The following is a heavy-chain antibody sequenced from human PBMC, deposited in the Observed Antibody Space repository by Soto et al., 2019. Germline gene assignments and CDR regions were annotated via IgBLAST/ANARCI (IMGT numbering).Heavy chain of an antibody. CDR1: GGSISSGGYY. CDR2: IYYSGST. J-gene: IGHJ3*02. CDR3: ARDYRDSSSSHVAFDI. D-gene: IGHD6-13*01. Sequence: SETLSLTCTVSGGSISSGGYYWSWIRQHPGEGLEWIGYIYYSGSTYYNPSLKSRVTISVDTSKNQFSLKLSSVTAADTAVYYCARDYRDSSSSHVAFDIWGQGTMVTVSS. V-gene: IGHV4-31*03.